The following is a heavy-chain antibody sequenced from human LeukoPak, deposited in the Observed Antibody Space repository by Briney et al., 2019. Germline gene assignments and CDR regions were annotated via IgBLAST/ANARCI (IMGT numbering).Heavy chain of an antibody. D-gene: IGHD2-2*01. CDR1: GFTFSSYG. CDR2: IRYDGSNK. CDR3: AKDGLVPAAPGWFDP. J-gene: IGHJ5*02. V-gene: IGHV3-30*02. Sequence: GGSLRLSCAASGFTFSSYGTPWVRQAPGKGLEWVAFIRYDGSNKYYADSVKGRFTISRDNSKNTLYLQMNSLRAEDTAVYYCAKDGLVPAAPGWFDPWGQGTLVTVSS.